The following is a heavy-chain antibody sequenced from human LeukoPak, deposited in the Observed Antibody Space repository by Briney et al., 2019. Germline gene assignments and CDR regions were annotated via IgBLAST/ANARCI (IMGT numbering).Heavy chain of an antibody. CDR1: GGSFSGYY. CDR2: INHSGST. CDR3: ARVGTISLYRMTYLYYYYMDV. D-gene: IGHD3-3*01. Sequence: PSETLSLTXAVYGGSFSGYYWSWIRQPPGKGLEWIGEINHSGSTNYNPSLKSRVTISVDTSKNQFSLKLSSVTAADTAVYYCARVGTISLYRMTYLYYYYMDVWGKGTTVTVSS. V-gene: IGHV4-34*01. J-gene: IGHJ6*03.